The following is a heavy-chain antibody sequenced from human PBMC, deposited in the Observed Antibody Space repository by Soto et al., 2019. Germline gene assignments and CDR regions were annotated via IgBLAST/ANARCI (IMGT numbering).Heavy chain of an antibody. D-gene: IGHD3-22*01. CDR1: GFTFSSYA. V-gene: IGHV3-23*01. CDR3: AKAPYYYDSSGYSDY. J-gene: IGHJ4*02. CDR2: ISGSGGST. Sequence: HPGGSLRLSCAASGFTFSSYAMSWVRQAPGKGLEWVSAISGSGGSTYYADSVKGRFTISRDNSKNTLYLQMNSLRAEDTAVYYCAKAPYYYDSSGYSDYWGQGTLVTVS.